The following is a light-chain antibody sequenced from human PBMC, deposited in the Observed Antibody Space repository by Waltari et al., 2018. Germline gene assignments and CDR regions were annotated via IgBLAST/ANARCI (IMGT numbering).Light chain of an antibody. CDR3: SSYTSSISYV. CDR2: DVV. V-gene: IGLV2-14*03. J-gene: IGLJ1*01. CDR1: RSDVGGYNA. Sequence: QSALTQPDSVSGSPGQSITISCTGTRSDVGGYNAVSWYQQHPGKAPKLMIYDVVSRPSGVPNRFSGSKSGNTASLVISGLQADDEADYYCSSYTSSISYVFGTGTKVTVL.